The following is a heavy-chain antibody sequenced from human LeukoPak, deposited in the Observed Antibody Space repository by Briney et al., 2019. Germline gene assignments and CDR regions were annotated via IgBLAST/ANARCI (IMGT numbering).Heavy chain of an antibody. CDR1: GGSISSSNW. V-gene: IGHV4-4*02. Sequence: SETLSLTCAVSGGSISSSNWWSWVRQPPGKGLEWIGEIYHSGSTNYNPSLKSRVTISVDTSKNQFSLKLSSVTAADTAVYYCARSMVRGVVIRRLNWFDPWGQGTLVTVSS. CDR3: ARSMVRGVVIRRLNWFDP. J-gene: IGHJ5*02. D-gene: IGHD3-10*01. CDR2: IYHSGST.